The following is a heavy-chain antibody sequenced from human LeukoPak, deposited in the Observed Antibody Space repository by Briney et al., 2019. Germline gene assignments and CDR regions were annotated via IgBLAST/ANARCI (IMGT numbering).Heavy chain of an antibody. CDR1: GGSISSGSYY. Sequence: SETLSLTCTVSGGSISSGSYYWSWIRQPAGKGLEWIGRIYTSGSTNYNPSLKSRVTVSVDTSKNQFSLKLSSVTAADTAVYYCAREPYCGGDCYPHFDYWGQGTLVTVSS. CDR2: IYTSGST. CDR3: AREPYCGGDCYPHFDY. D-gene: IGHD2-21*01. V-gene: IGHV4-61*02. J-gene: IGHJ4*02.